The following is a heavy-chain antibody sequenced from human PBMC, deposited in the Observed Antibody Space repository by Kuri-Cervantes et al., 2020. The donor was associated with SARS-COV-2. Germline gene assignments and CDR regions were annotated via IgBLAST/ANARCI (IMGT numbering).Heavy chain of an antibody. CDR2: INPNSGGT. J-gene: IGHJ4*02. CDR3: ARGEAARCLMVVLKLRGAGPLHF. V-gene: IGHV1-2*04. CDR1: GYTFTGYY. Sequence: ASVKVSCRASGYTFTGYYMHWVRQAPGQGLEWMGWINPNSGGTNYAQKFQGWVTMTRDTSIRTVYMELIRLRSRDTAVSFCARGEAARCLMVVLKLRGAGPLHFWGQGTLVTVSS. D-gene: IGHD2-8*02.